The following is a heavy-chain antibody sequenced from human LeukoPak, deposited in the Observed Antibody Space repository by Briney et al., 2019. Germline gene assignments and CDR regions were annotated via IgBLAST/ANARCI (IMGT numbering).Heavy chain of an antibody. CDR1: GGSFSGYY. CDR3: ARDQTYQNDYGDQDFNTQPSNWFDP. V-gene: IGHV4-59*01. D-gene: IGHD4-17*01. Sequence: PSETLSLTCAVYGGSFSGYYWSWIRQPPGKGLEWIGYIYYSGSTNYNPSLKSRVTISVDTSKNQFSLKLSSVTAADTAVYYCARDQTYQNDYGDQDFNTQPSNWFDPWGQGTRVTVSS. J-gene: IGHJ5*02. CDR2: IYYSGST.